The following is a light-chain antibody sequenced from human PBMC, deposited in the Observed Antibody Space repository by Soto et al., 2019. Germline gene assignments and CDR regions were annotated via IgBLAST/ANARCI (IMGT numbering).Light chain of an antibody. V-gene: IGLV2-14*01. CDR3: SLYTGTSTRV. Sequence: QSALTQPASVSASPGQSITISCTGTSSDIGAYNSVSWYQQHPGKAPQLMIYDVSYRPSGISSRFSGSKSGNTASLTISGLQADDEADYYCSLYTGTSTRVFGGGTKLTVL. CDR1: SSDIGAYNS. J-gene: IGLJ2*01. CDR2: DVS.